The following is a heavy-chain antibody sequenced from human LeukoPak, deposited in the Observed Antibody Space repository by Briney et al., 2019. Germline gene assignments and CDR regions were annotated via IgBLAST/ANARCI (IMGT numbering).Heavy chain of an antibody. V-gene: IGHV3-66*01. CDR2: INSGGSA. Sequence: GGSLRLSCAASGFTFSSYSMNWVRQAPGKGLEWVSVINSGGSAFYAASAKGRFSTSRDNTKNMMYLQMKSLRAEDAALYYCARGLLVRAMRYFDSWGQGTLVTVSS. D-gene: IGHD3-10*01. CDR1: GFTFSSYS. CDR3: ARGLLVRAMRYFDS. J-gene: IGHJ4*02.